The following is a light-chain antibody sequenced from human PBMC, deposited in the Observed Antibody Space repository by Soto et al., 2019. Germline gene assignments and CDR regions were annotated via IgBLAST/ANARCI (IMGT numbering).Light chain of an antibody. Sequence: QSVLTQPRSLSGSPRQSVTISCTGTSSDVGGYNYVSWYQQHPGKAPKLMIYDVSKRPSGVPDRLSGSKSGNTASLTVSGLQAEDEAEYYCCSYAGSYTHVFGTGTKVTVL. J-gene: IGLJ1*01. CDR2: DVS. V-gene: IGLV2-11*01. CDR3: CSYAGSYTHV. CDR1: SSDVGGYNY.